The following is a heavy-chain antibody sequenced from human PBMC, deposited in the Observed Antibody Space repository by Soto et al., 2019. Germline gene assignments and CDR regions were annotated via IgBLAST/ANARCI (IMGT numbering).Heavy chain of an antibody. CDR1: GFTFSSYD. J-gene: IGHJ5*02. D-gene: IGHD1-1*01. Sequence: EVQLVESGGGLVKPGGSLRLSCAASGFTFSSYDMNWVRQAPGKGLEYVSSITTSGSYIYYGDSVRGRFTISRDNAKNSLFLQMDSLRAEDTAVYYCVRSGTATMLRHNWFDPWGQGTLVNVSS. CDR2: ITTSGSYI. CDR3: VRSGTATMLRHNWFDP. V-gene: IGHV3-21*01.